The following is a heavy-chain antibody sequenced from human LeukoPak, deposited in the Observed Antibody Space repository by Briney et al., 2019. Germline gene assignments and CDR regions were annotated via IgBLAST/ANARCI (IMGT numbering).Heavy chain of an antibody. Sequence: GVSLRLSCAASGFTFSSYWMNWARQAPGKGLEWVVSINHNGNVNYYVDSVKGRFTISRDNAKNSLYLQMSNLRAEDTAVYFCARGGGLDVWGQGATVTVSS. D-gene: IGHD3-16*01. V-gene: IGHV3-7*03. CDR2: INHNGNVN. J-gene: IGHJ6*02. CDR1: GFTFSSYW. CDR3: ARGGGLDV.